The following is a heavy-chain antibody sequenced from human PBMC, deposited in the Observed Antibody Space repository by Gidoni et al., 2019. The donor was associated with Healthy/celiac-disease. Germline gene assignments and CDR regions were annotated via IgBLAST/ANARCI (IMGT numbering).Heavy chain of an antibody. CDR2: IWYDGSNK. V-gene: IGHV3-33*01. D-gene: IGHD3-10*01. Sequence: QVQLVESGGGVVQPGRSLRLSCAASGFTFSSYGMHGVRQAPGKGLEWVAVIWYDGSNKYYEDSVKGRFTISRDNSKNTLYLQMNSLRAEDTAVYYCAREDGFGELLSLDYWGQGTLVTVSS. CDR1: GFTFSSYG. CDR3: AREDGFGELLSLDY. J-gene: IGHJ4*02.